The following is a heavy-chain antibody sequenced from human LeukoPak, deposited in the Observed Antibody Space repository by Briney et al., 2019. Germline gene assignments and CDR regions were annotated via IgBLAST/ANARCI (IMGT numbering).Heavy chain of an antibody. CDR3: ARQAVTTGYYFDY. V-gene: IGHV5-51*01. CDR1: GYSFTSYW. D-gene: IGHD4-17*01. CDR2: IYPGDSDT. Sequence: GESLKISCKASGYSFTSYWIGWVRQMPGKGLEWMGIIYPGDSDTRYSPSFQGQVTISADKSISTAYLQWSSLKASDTAMYYCARQAVTTGYYFDYWGQGALVTASS. J-gene: IGHJ4*02.